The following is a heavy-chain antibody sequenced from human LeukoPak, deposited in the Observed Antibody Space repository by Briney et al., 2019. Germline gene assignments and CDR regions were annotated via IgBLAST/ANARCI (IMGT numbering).Heavy chain of an antibody. CDR1: GFTFSSYS. J-gene: IGHJ4*02. CDR2: ISTSSSYI. V-gene: IGHV3-21*01. Sequence: GGSLRLSCAASGFTFSSYSMNWVRQAPGKGLEWVSSISTSSSYIYYADSVKGRFTISRENAKNSLYLQMSSLRAEDTAVYYCARINYYDSSGYVPFDYWGQGTLVTVSS. CDR3: ARINYYDSSGYVPFDY. D-gene: IGHD3-22*01.